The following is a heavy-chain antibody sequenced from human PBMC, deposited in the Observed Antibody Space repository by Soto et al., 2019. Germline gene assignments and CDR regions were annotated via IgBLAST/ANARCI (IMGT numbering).Heavy chain of an antibody. J-gene: IGHJ4*02. CDR1: DASVDSGYYY. CDR2: ISYSGST. D-gene: IGHD6-19*01. V-gene: IGHV4-31*03. CDR3: ATGWSNDYFDY. Sequence: SETLSLTCTVSDASVDSGYYYWAWIRQHPGKGLEWIGHISYSGSTSYKPSLKSRVSISVDTSRNQFSLRLTSVTAADTAVYYCATGWSNDYFDYWGQGTLVTVSS.